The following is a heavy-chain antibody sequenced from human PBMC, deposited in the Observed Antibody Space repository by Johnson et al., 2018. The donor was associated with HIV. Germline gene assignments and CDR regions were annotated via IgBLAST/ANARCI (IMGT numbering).Heavy chain of an antibody. Sequence: QVQLVESWGGVVQPGRSLRLSCAASGFTFSSYAMHWVRQAPGKGLEWVAVISYDGSNKYYADSVKGRFTISRDNSKNTLYLQMNSLRAEDTAVYYCARDPWGIVVVTAYDAFDIWGQGTMVTVSS. CDR2: ISYDGSNK. J-gene: IGHJ3*02. CDR3: ARDPWGIVVVTAYDAFDI. V-gene: IGHV3-30-3*01. D-gene: IGHD2-21*02. CDR1: GFTFSSYA.